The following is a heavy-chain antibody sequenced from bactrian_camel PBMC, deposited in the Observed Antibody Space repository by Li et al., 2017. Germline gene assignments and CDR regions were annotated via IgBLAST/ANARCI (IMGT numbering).Heavy chain of an antibody. CDR1: GKDYSDWC. V-gene: IGHV3S53*01. Sequence: QVQLVESGGGSVQAGGSLRLSCAASGKDYSDWCMGWYRQAPGDNCALVSSVRKDGSTYYADSVKGRFTFSQDNAKNMMYLQMNMLQPEDTAVYCCAVEQGERIPCKLPPSYYWGQGTQVTVS. J-gene: IGHJ4*01. CDR3: AVEQGERIPCKLPPSYY. CDR2: VRKDGST. D-gene: IGHD1*01.